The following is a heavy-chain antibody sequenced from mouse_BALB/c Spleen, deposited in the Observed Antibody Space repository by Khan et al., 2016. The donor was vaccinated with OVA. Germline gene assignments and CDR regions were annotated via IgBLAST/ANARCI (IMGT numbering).Heavy chain of an antibody. D-gene: IGHD2-14*01. CDR3: VRDGAYHRNDGWFAY. V-gene: IGHV1-4*01. J-gene: IGHJ3*01. CDR2: INPSNDYT. CDR1: GYTFTSYT. Sequence: QIQLVQSGAELARPGASVKMSCKASGYTFTSYTIHWIKKRPGQGLEWIGYINPSNDYTNYNQKFKDKATLTTDKSSTTAYLRLSSLTSDDSAVYNCVRDGAYHRNDGWFAYRGQGTLVNVSA.